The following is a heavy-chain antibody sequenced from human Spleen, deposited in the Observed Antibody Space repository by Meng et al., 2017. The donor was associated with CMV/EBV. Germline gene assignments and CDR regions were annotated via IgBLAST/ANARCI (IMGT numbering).Heavy chain of an antibody. CDR2: IKKDGGEK. CDR3: AGADIEVVPGAQGYNYYYGMDV. CDR1: GFTFSSFC. V-gene: IGHV3-7*01. Sequence: GESLKISCSASGFTFSSFCMTWVRQAPAKGLEWVANIKKDGGEKYCVDSVKGRFTFSRDNAKTSIYLQMNSLRAEDTAVYYCAGADIEVVPGAQGYNYYYGMDVWGQGTTVTVSS. J-gene: IGHJ6*02. D-gene: IGHD2-2*01.